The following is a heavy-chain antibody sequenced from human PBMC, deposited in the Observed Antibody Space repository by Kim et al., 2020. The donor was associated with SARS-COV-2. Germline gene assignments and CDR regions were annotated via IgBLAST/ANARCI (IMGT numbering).Heavy chain of an antibody. Sequence: ASVKVSCKASGYSFINYHMHWVRQAPGLGLEWMGIINPSGATTSYAQSLQGRITVNRDTSTSTVYMELRSLTSEDTAVYYCARLALVGGLDVWGQGTTVTVSS. J-gene: IGHJ6*02. CDR1: GYSFINYH. CDR2: INPSGATT. D-gene: IGHD2-8*02. CDR3: ARLALVGGLDV. V-gene: IGHV1-46*01.